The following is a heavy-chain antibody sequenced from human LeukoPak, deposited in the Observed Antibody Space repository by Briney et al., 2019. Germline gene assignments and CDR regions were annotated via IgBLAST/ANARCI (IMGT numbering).Heavy chain of an antibody. D-gene: IGHD5-12*01. CDR3: ARERDIVATWYYYYMDV. CDR2: INPNSGGT. V-gene: IGHV1-2*02. Sequence: ASVQVSCKASGYTFTGYYMHWVRQAPGQGLEWMGWINPNSGGTNYAQKSQGRVTMTRDTSISTAYMELSRLRSDDTAVYYCARERDIVATWYYYYMDVWGKGTTVTVSS. J-gene: IGHJ6*03. CDR1: GYTFTGYY.